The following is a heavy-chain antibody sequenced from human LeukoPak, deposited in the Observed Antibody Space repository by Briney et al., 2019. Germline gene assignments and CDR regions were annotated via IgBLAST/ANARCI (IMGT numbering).Heavy chain of an antibody. V-gene: IGHV4-34*01. CDR3: AAGSSSRPDY. CDR2: INHSGST. J-gene: IGHJ4*02. Sequence: SETLSLTCAVYGGSFSGYDWSWIRQPPVKGLEWIGEINHSGSTNYNPSLKSRVTISVDTSKNQFSLKLSSVTAADTAVYYCAAGSSSRPDYWGQGTLVTVSS. CDR1: GGSFSGYD. D-gene: IGHD6-13*01.